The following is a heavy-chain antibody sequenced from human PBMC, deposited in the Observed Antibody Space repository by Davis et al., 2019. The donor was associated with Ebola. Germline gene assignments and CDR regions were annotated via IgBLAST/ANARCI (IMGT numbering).Heavy chain of an antibody. D-gene: IGHD3-9*01. CDR3: ARGPGLRYFDWTIDY. CDR2: INHSGST. Sequence: MLSETLSLTCAVYGGSFSGYYWSWIRQPPGKGLEWIGEINHSGSTNYNPSLKSRVTISVDTSKNQFSLKLSSVTAADTAVYYCARGPGLRYFDWTIDYWGQGTLVTVSS. CDR1: GGSFSGYY. V-gene: IGHV4-34*01. J-gene: IGHJ4*02.